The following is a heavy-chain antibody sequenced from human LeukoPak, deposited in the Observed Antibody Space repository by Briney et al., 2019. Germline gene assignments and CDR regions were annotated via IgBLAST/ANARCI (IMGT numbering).Heavy chain of an antibody. D-gene: IGHD2-15*01. Sequence: GASVKVSCKASGGTFSSYAISWVRQAPGKGLEWMGGFDPEDGETIYAQKFQGRVTMTEDTSTDTAYMELSSLRSEDTAVYYCATGGRGNWNYRWGQGTLVTVSS. CDR1: GGTFSSYA. CDR3: ATGGRGNWNYR. V-gene: IGHV1-24*01. CDR2: FDPEDGET. J-gene: IGHJ5*02.